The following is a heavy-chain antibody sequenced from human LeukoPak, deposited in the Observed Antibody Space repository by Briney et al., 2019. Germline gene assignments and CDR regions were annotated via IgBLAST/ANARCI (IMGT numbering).Heavy chain of an antibody. D-gene: IGHD3-22*01. CDR1: GLTFSDYY. CDR3: AVQITMIVVVPYFDY. V-gene: IGHV3-11*04. CDR2: ISGTGTTI. J-gene: IGHJ4*02. Sequence: PGGSLRLSCAASGLTFSDYYMTWIRQAPGKGLEWDSSISGTGTTIYSADSVRGRFTVSRDNARNSLFLHMNSLRAEDTAVYYCAVQITMIVVVPYFDYWGQGTLVTVSS.